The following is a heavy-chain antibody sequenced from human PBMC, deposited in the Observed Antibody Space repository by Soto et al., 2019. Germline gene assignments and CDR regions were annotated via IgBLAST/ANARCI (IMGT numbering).Heavy chain of an antibody. CDR3: ARGRKYSGYDALDY. CDR1: GYTFTSYG. CDR2: ISAYNGNT. D-gene: IGHD5-12*01. Sequence: VASVKVSCKASGYTFTSYGISWVRQAPGQGLEWMGWISAYNGNTNYAQKLQGRVTMTTDTSTSTAYMELRSLRSDVTAVYYCARGRKYSGYDALDYWGQGTLVTVSS. J-gene: IGHJ4*02. V-gene: IGHV1-18*01.